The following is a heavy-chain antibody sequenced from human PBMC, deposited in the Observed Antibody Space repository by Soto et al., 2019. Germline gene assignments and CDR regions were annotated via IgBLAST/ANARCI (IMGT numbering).Heavy chain of an antibody. CDR2: IIPIFGTA. CDR1: GGTFSSYA. Sequence: QVQLVQSGAEVKKPGSSVKVSCKASGGTFSSYAISWVRQAPGQGLEWMGGIIPIFGTANYAQKFQGRVTITADKSTSTAYMELSSLRSEDTAVYYCARVRITIFGVVTQGYYGKDVWGQGTTVTVSS. V-gene: IGHV1-69*06. J-gene: IGHJ6*02. CDR3: ARVRITIFGVVTQGYYGKDV. D-gene: IGHD3-3*01.